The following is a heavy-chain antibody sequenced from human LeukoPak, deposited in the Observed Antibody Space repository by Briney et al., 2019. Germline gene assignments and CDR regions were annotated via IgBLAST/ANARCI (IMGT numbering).Heavy chain of an antibody. Sequence: SETLSLTCTVCGGSISSSSYHWGWICQPPGKGLEWIGSIYYSGSTYYNPSLKCRVTISVDTSKNQFSLKLSSVTAADTAVYYCARESRYYDILTAFDYWGQGTLVTVSS. D-gene: IGHD3-9*01. CDR2: IYYSGST. CDR3: ARESRYYDILTAFDY. V-gene: IGHV4-39*07. J-gene: IGHJ4*02. CDR1: GGSISSSSYH.